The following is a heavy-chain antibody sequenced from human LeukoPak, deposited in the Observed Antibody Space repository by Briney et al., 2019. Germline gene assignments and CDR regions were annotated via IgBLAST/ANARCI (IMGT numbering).Heavy chain of an antibody. V-gene: IGHV1-2*06. J-gene: IGHJ4*02. D-gene: IGHD6-19*01. CDR2: VNPNSGVT. CDR1: GYTFTAYF. Sequence: ASVKVSCKASGYTFTAYFMHWVRQAPGQGLEWMGRVNPNSGVTNSIQKFQGRVTMTRDTSISTAYMELSGLRSDDTAVYYCARQWLPNGYFDYWGQGTLVTVSS. CDR3: ARQWLPNGYFDY.